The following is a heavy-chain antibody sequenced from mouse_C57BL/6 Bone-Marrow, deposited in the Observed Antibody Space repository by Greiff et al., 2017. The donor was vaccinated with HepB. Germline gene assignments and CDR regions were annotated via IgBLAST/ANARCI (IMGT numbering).Heavy chain of an antibody. CDR2: IITGSGST. CDR1: GYTFTGYW. V-gene: IGHV1-9*01. D-gene: IGHD2-4*01. CDR3: ARMGYYDYDGRVYYAMDC. Sequence: QVQLQQSGAELMKPGASVKLSCKATGYTFTGYWIEWVKQRPGHGLEWIGEIITGSGSTNYNEKFKGKATFTADTSSNTAYMQLSSLTTEDSAIDYCARMGYYDYDGRVYYAMDCWGQGTAVTVSS. J-gene: IGHJ4*01.